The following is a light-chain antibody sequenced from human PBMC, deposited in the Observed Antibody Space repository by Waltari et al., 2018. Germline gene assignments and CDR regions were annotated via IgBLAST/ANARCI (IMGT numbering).Light chain of an antibody. CDR1: SSDVGDY. V-gene: IGLV2-8*01. CDR2: EVT. J-gene: IGLJ2*01. CDR3: SSYAGSNNLV. Sequence: QSAMTQPPSASGSPGQSLTIPCTGTSSDVGDYVPWYQQHPGKAPKLMISEVTKRPSGVPDRFSGSKSGNTASLTVSGLQAEDEADYYCSSYAGSNNLVFGGGTKLTVL.